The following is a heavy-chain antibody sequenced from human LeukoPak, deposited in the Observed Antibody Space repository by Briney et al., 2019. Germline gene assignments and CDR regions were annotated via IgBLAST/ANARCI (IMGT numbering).Heavy chain of an antibody. CDR1: GGSISSGSYY. Sequence: SQTLFLTCTVSGGSISSGSYYWSWIRQPAGKGLEWIGRIYTSGSTNYNPSLKSRVTISVDTSKNQFSLKLSSVTAADTAVYYCARGFTSSWQNNWFDPWGQGTLVTVSS. CDR3: ARGFTSSWQNNWFDP. V-gene: IGHV4-61*02. D-gene: IGHD6-13*01. J-gene: IGHJ5*02. CDR2: IYTSGST.